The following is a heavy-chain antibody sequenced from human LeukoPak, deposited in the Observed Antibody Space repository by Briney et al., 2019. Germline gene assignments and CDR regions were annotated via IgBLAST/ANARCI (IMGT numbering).Heavy chain of an antibody. D-gene: IGHD3-22*01. Sequence: GGSLRLSCAASGFTFSSYGMHWVRQAPGKGLEWVAVIWYDGSNKYYADSVKGRFTISRDNSKNTLYLQMNSLRAEDTAVYYCAREMEFNYYDSNKTLAPGTWGQGTLVTVSP. J-gene: IGHJ4*02. V-gene: IGHV3-33*01. CDR2: IWYDGSNK. CDR1: GFTFSSYG. CDR3: AREMEFNYYDSNKTLAPGT.